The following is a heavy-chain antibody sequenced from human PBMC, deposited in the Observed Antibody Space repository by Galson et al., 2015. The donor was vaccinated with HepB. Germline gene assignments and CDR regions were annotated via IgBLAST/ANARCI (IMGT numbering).Heavy chain of an antibody. D-gene: IGHD6-19*01. CDR1: GFTFSSYG. CDR3: AGTRGGSSGWYYFDY. CDR2: IWYDGSNK. Sequence: SSRLSCAASGFTFSSYGMHWVRQAPGKGLEWVAVIWYDGSNKYYADSVKGRFTISRDNSKNTLYLQMNSLRAEDTAVYYCAGTRGGSSGWYYFDYWGQGTLVTVSS. J-gene: IGHJ4*02. V-gene: IGHV3-33*01.